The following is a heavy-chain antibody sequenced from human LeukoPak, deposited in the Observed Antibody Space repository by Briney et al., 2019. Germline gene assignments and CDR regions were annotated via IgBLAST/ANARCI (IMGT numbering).Heavy chain of an antibody. CDR2: ISGSGGST. Sequence: GGSLRLSCAASGFTFSSYAMSWVRQAPGKGLEWVSAISGSGGSTYYADSVKGRFTISRDNSKNALYLQMNSLRAEDTAVYYCAKDLSGYDSFVQFDYWGQGTLVTASS. CDR3: AKDLSGYDSFVQFDY. J-gene: IGHJ4*02. V-gene: IGHV3-23*01. D-gene: IGHD5-12*01. CDR1: GFTFSSYA.